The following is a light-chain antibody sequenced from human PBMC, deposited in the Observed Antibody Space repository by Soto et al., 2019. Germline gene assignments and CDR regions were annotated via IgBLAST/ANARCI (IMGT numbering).Light chain of an antibody. CDR3: QQSYSTFP. CDR2: SAS. CDR1: QGIRND. Sequence: IQMTQSPSSLSPSVRARVTITCRASQGIRNDLGWYQQKPVKAPKVLIYSASSLQSGVPSRFSGSGSGTDFTLTISSLQPEDFATYYCQQSYSTFPFGQGTRLEIK. J-gene: IGKJ5*01. V-gene: IGKV1-39*01.